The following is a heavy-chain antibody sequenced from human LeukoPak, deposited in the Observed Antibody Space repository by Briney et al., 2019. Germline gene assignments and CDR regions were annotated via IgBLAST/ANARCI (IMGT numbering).Heavy chain of an antibody. CDR1: GGSISSYY. Sequence: SETLSLTCTVSGGSISSYYWSWIRQPPGKGLEWIGYIYYSGSTNYNPSLKSRVTISVDTSKNQFSLKLSSVTAADTAVYYCARHGYSSGWYNSGNWFDPWGQGTLVTVSS. CDR3: ARHGYSSGWYNSGNWFDP. D-gene: IGHD6-19*01. J-gene: IGHJ5*02. CDR2: IYYSGST. V-gene: IGHV4-59*08.